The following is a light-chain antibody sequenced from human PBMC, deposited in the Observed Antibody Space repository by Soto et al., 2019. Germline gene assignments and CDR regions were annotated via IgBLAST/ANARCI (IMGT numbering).Light chain of an antibody. Sequence: SYELTQPPSVSVSPGRTASITCSGDNLGKKYVSWYQQKPGQTPVVDIYQDNKRPSGSPERIAGSNSGNTATLTIGGTQAVDEAEYYCQAWDSSTVLFGGGTKLTVL. V-gene: IGLV3-1*01. CDR3: QAWDSSTVL. CDR2: QDN. J-gene: IGLJ2*01. CDR1: NLGKKY.